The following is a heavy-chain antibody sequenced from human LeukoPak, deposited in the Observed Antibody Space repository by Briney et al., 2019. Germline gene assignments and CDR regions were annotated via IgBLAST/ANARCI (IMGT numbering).Heavy chain of an antibody. CDR2: IYYSGST. Sequence: SETLSLTCTVSGGSISSYYWSWTRQPPGKGLEWIGYIYYSGSTNYNPSLKSRVTISVDTSKNQFSLKLSSVTAADTAVYYCARDRLLDDDHDAFDIWGQGTMATVSS. CDR1: GGSISSYY. J-gene: IGHJ3*02. V-gene: IGHV4-59*12. CDR3: ARDRLLDDDHDAFDI. D-gene: IGHD2-15*01.